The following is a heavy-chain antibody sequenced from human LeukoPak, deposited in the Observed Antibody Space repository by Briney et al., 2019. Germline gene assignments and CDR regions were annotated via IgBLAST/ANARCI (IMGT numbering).Heavy chain of an antibody. D-gene: IGHD6-6*01. CDR2: IYSGGST. Sequence: GALRLSCAASGFTVSSNYMSWVRQAPGKGLEWVSVIYSGGSTYYADSAKGRFTISRDNSKNTLYLQMNSLRAEDTAVYYCARDPSSSSELGYWGQGTLVTVSS. J-gene: IGHJ4*02. CDR3: ARDPSSSSELGY. V-gene: IGHV3-66*01. CDR1: GFTVSSNY.